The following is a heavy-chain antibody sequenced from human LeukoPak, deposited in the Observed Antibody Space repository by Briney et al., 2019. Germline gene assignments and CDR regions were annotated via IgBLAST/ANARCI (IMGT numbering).Heavy chain of an antibody. CDR3: AKRSSMAYGGHFDF. V-gene: IGHV3-23*01. D-gene: IGHD2/OR15-2a*01. CDR1: GFSVSSNY. CDR2: FSDSGGNT. J-gene: IGHJ4*02. Sequence: GGSLRLSCAVSGFSVSSNYMGWVRQAPGKGLEWVSAFSDSGGNTYYADSVKGRFTISRDNSKNTLYLLMNSLRAEDTAVYYCAKRSSMAYGGHFDFWGQGTLVTVSS.